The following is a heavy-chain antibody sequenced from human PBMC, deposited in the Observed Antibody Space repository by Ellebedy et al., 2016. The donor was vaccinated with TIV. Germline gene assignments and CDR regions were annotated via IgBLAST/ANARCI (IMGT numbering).Heavy chain of an antibody. CDR2: IVGSGGTT. V-gene: IGHV3-23*01. Sequence: PGGSLRLSCAASGFTFSSYAMSWVRQAPGKGLEWVSAIVGSGGTTYYADSVKGRFTVSRDNSKNTLYLQMNSLRAEDTAVYYCAKYLTGWQVDYWGQGTLVTVSS. CDR3: AKYLTGWQVDY. J-gene: IGHJ4*02. CDR1: GFTFSSYA. D-gene: IGHD3-9*01.